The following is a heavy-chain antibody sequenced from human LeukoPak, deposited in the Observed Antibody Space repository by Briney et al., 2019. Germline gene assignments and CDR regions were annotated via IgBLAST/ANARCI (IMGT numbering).Heavy chain of an antibody. D-gene: IGHD6-19*01. CDR1: GFTFNNYV. Sequence: PGGSLRLSCAASGFTFNNYVMSWVRQAPGKGLEWVSTINGGGYNTYYADSVKGRFTISRDNSKNTLSLQVNALRAEDTAVYYXXXASGIYGSGWYFDYWGQGTLVTVSS. J-gene: IGHJ4*02. CDR3: XXASGIYGSGWYFDY. V-gene: IGHV3-23*01. CDR2: INGGGYNT.